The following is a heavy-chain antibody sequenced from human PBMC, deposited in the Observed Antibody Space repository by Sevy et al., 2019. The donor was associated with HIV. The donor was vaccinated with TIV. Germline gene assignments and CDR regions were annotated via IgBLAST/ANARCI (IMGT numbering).Heavy chain of an antibody. Sequence: GGSLRLSCAASGFTFSNAWMSWVRQAPGKGLEWVGRIKNKTDGGTTDYAAPVKGRFTISRDDSKNTLYLQMNSLKTEDTAVYYCTTDVSSGYYYGYYYYGMDVWGQGTTVTVSS. CDR3: TTDVSSGYYYGYYYYGMDV. CDR2: IKNKTDGGTT. D-gene: IGHD3-22*01. V-gene: IGHV3-15*01. J-gene: IGHJ6*02. CDR1: GFTFSNAW.